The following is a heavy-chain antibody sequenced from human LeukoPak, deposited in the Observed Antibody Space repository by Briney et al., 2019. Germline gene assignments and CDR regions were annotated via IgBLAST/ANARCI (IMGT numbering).Heavy chain of an antibody. CDR2: INWNGGST. Sequence: PGGSLRLSCAASGFTFDDYGMSWVRQAPGEGLEWVSGINWNGGSTGYVDSVKGRFTISRDNAKNSLYLQMNSLRAEDTALYYCARGIDDGDNWFDSWGQGTLVTVSS. J-gene: IGHJ5*01. CDR3: ARGIDDGDNWFDS. D-gene: IGHD1-1*01. CDR1: GFTFDDYG. V-gene: IGHV3-20*04.